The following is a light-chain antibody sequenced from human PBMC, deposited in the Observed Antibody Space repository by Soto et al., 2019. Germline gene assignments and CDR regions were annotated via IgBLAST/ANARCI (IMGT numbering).Light chain of an antibody. CDR2: DAS. Sequence: EIVLTQSPGTLSLSPGERATLSCRASQSVSNNYLAWYQQKPGQAPRLLIYDASSRATGISDRFSGSGSGTDFTLTISGLQSEDVAVYYCQQYNQWPPYTFGQGTKVDIK. V-gene: IGKV3D-20*02. CDR3: QQYNQWPPYT. CDR1: QSVSNNY. J-gene: IGKJ2*01.